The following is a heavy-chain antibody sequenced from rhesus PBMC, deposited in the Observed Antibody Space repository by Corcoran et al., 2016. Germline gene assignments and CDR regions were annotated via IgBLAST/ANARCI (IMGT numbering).Heavy chain of an antibody. CDR2: ISPTNAHT. V-gene: IGHV1-180*01. CDR3: TRDRGSGWSYFDY. J-gene: IGHJ4*01. D-gene: IGHD6S26*01. Sequence: QVQLVQSGAEIKQPGASVKLSCKASGYTFTSYYMHWVRQAPGQGLEWRPLISPTNAHTDYAQHFQGRVPITTDTSTSTGYMELSSLRSEDTAVYYCTRDRGSGWSYFDYWGQGVLVTVSS. CDR1: GYTFTSYY.